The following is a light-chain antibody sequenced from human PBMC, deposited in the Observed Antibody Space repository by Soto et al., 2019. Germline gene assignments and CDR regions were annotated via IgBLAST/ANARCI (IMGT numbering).Light chain of an antibody. Sequence: QSALTQPASVSGSPGQSITISCTGTTSDIGTYSYVSWYQQHAGKAPKLIIYEVSHRPSGVSNRFSGSKSGSTASLTISGLQAEDEAHYYCCSSTGLSSLRFATGTKVTAL. CDR3: CSSTGLSSLR. CDR2: EVS. CDR1: TSDIGTYSY. V-gene: IGLV2-14*01. J-gene: IGLJ1*01.